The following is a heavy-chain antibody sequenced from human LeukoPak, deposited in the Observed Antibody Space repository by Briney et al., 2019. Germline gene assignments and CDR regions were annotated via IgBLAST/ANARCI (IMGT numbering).Heavy chain of an antibody. CDR1: GGSISSYY. CDR3: ARHLPYSSGWYYFDY. D-gene: IGHD6-19*01. V-gene: IGHV4-59*08. CDR2: IYYSGST. Sequence: SETLSLTCTVSGGSISSYYWSSIRQPPGKGLEWIGYIYYSGSTNYNPSLKSRVTISVDTSKNQFSLKLSSVTAADTAVYYCARHLPYSSGWYYFDYWGQGTLVTVSS. J-gene: IGHJ4*02.